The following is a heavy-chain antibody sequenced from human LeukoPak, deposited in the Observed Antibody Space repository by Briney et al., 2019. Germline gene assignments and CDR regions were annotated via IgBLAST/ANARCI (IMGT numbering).Heavy chain of an antibody. D-gene: IGHD6-13*01. Sequence: GSLRLSCAASGFTFSSYAMSWVRQAPGKGPEWVSAISGSGGSTYYADSVKGRFTISRDNSKNTLYLQMNSLRAEDTAVYYCANPSGYSSSWYYDYFDYWGQGTLVTVSS. CDR2: ISGSGGST. CDR1: GFTFSSYA. J-gene: IGHJ4*02. CDR3: ANPSGYSSSWYYDYFDY. V-gene: IGHV3-23*01.